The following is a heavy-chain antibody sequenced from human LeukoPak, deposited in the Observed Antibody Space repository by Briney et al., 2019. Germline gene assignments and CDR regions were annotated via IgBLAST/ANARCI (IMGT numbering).Heavy chain of an antibody. Sequence: SETLSLTCTVSGVSIRSYSWSWIRRPPGKGLEWIGYLYTSGSTDSNPSLKSRVTISEDTSKNQVSLQLRSVTAADTAVYYRARRGADMATIPDYGYWYMDVWGKGTTVTVSS. J-gene: IGHJ6*03. CDR1: GVSIRSYS. V-gene: IGHV4-4*09. CDR2: LYTSGST. D-gene: IGHD5-24*01. CDR3: ARRGADMATIPDYGYWYMDV.